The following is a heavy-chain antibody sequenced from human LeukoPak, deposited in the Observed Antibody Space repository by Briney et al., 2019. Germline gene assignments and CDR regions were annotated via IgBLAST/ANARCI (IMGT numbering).Heavy chain of an antibody. CDR3: ARAPPGVGATAGTQWFDP. V-gene: IGHV1-69*13. Sequence: SVKVSCKASGGTFSSYAISWVRQAPGQGLEWMGGIIPIFGTANYAQKFQGRVTITADESTSTAYMELSSLRSEDTAVYYCARAPPGVGATAGTQWFDPWGQGTLVTVSS. D-gene: IGHD6-13*01. CDR2: IIPIFGTA. J-gene: IGHJ5*02. CDR1: GGTFSSYA.